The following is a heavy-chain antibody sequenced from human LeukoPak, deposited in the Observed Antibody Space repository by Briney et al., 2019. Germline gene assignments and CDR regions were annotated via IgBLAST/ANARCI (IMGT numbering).Heavy chain of an antibody. V-gene: IGHV3-74*01. D-gene: IGHD3-16*01. CDR2: ISEDGYST. J-gene: IGHJ3*02. CDR1: GFPFNKYW. CDR3: VRDRWADLEGDAFDI. Sequence: GGSLRLSCAASGFPFNKYWMHWVRQAPGKGLEWVSRISEDGYSTNYADSVKGRFTISRDNAKNTLYLQIDSLRADDTAVYHCVRDRWADLEGDAFDIWGQGTMVIVSS.